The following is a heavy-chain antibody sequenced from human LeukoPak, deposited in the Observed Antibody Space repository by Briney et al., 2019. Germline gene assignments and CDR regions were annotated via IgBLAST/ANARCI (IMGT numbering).Heavy chain of an antibody. D-gene: IGHD3-22*01. CDR3: ARDDTYFYDSSGHGFDF. J-gene: IGHJ4*02. CDR1: GDSISSSPYY. CDR2: IYYIGST. V-gene: IGHV4-39*07. Sequence: SETLSLTCTVSGDSISSSPYYWGWVRQPPGKGLEWIGRIYYIGSTHYNPSLKRRVPISVDTSKNQFSLKLTSVTAADTALYFCARDDTYFYDSSGHGFDFWGPGTLVTVSS.